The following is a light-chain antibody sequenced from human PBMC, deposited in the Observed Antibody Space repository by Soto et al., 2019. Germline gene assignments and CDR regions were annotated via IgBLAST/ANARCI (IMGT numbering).Light chain of an antibody. Sequence: EIVLTQSPGTLSFSPGERATLSCRASQSVSSSYLAWYQQKPGQAPRLLIYGASSRATGIPDRFSGSGSGTDFTLTISRLEPEDFAVYYCQQYGSPLTFGGETKVEIK. J-gene: IGKJ4*01. CDR3: QQYGSPLT. CDR2: GAS. V-gene: IGKV3-20*01. CDR1: QSVSSSY.